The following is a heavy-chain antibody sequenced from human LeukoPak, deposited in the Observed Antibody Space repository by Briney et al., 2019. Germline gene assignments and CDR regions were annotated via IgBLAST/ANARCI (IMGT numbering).Heavy chain of an antibody. Sequence: ASVKVSCKASGYTFTSYGISWVRQAPGQGLEWMGWIIDYNGNTNYAQKLQGRVTMTTDTSTSTAYMELRSLRSDDTAVYYCARDLKMGYSSGRYSWGTGSSNDYWGQGTLVTASS. D-gene: IGHD6-19*01. CDR3: ARDLKMGYSSGRYSWGTGSSNDY. CDR1: GYTFTSYG. J-gene: IGHJ4*02. V-gene: IGHV1-18*01. CDR2: IIDYNGNT.